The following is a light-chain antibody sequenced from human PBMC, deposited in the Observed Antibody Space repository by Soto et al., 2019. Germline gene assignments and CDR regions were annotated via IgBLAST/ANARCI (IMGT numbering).Light chain of an antibody. V-gene: IGKV4-1*01. Sequence: DIVMTQSPDSLAVSLGERATINCKSSQSVLYSSNNKNYLAWYQQKPGQPPKLLIYWASTRESGVPDRFSGSGSGTDFTLTINSLLAEDVAVYYCQQYYSTPWTFGQGTKVEIK. J-gene: IGKJ1*01. CDR1: QSVLYSSNNKNY. CDR3: QQYYSTPWT. CDR2: WAS.